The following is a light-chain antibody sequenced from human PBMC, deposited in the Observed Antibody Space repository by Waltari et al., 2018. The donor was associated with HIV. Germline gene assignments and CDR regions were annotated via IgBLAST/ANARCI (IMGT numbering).Light chain of an antibody. Sequence: IQMTQSPTSLSAPVPDTVTLYLRANQHIGFNVNWYQYKIGRATRLLIAASSNLQCGVPSRFSGSGVGTRFSRTISGPQADDFAQYFCEQRYSLPYNFGQGTRVEV. V-gene: IGKV1-39*01. CDR1: QHIGFN. J-gene: IGKJ1*01. CDR3: EQRYSLPYN. CDR2: ASS.